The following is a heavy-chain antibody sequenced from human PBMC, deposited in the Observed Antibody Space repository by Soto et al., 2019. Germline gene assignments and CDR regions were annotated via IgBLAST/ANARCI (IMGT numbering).Heavy chain of an antibody. V-gene: IGHV3-23*01. Sequence: GGSLRLSCAASGFTFSSYAMSWVRQAPGKGLEWVSAISGSGGSTYYADSVKGRFTISRDNSKNTLYLQMNSLRAEDTAVYYCAKDQTSSYYDFWSGQYKYGMDVWGQGTTVTVSS. J-gene: IGHJ6*02. CDR2: ISGSGGST. CDR3: AKDQTSSYYDFWSGQYKYGMDV. CDR1: GFTFSSYA. D-gene: IGHD3-3*01.